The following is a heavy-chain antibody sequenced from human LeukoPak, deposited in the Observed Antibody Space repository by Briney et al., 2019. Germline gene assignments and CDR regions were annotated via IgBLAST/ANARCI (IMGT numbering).Heavy chain of an antibody. V-gene: IGHV4-4*09. CDR3: ARHGLGYDFWSGYSDYYYMDV. Sequence: PSETLSLTCTVSGGSIGSYYWSWIRQPPGKGLEWIGYIYTSGSTNYNPSLKSRITISVDTSKSQFSLKLSSVTAADTAVYYCARHGLGYDFWSGYSDYYYMDVWGKGTTVTVSS. CDR1: GGSIGSYY. D-gene: IGHD3-3*01. CDR2: IYTSGST. J-gene: IGHJ6*03.